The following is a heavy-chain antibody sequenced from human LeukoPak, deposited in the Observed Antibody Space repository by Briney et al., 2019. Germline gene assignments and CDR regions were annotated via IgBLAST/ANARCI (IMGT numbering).Heavy chain of an antibody. CDR2: ISSSSSYI. Sequence: PGGSLRLSCAASGFTFSSYSMNWVRQAPGKGLEWVSSISSSSSYIYYADSVKGRFTISRDNAKNSLYLQMNSLRAEDTAVYYCARSSYSGYEETSSWDYWGQGTLVTVSS. CDR3: ARSSYSGYEETSSWDY. V-gene: IGHV3-21*01. J-gene: IGHJ4*02. CDR1: GFTFSSYS. D-gene: IGHD5-12*01.